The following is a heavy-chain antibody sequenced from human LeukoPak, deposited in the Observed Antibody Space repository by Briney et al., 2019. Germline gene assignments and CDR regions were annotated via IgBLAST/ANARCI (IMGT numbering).Heavy chain of an antibody. J-gene: IGHJ4*02. D-gene: IGHD4-23*01. Sequence: SETLSLTCTVSGGSLSSGGDYWSWIRQHPGKGLEWIGYIYHSGSTYYNPSLKSRVIMSADTSKNQFSLKLSSVTAADMAVYYCARVSVWDGGNSGRYYFDYWGQGTLVTVSS. CDR1: GGSLSSGGDY. CDR3: ARVSVWDGGNSGRYYFDY. CDR2: IYHSGST. V-gene: IGHV4-31*03.